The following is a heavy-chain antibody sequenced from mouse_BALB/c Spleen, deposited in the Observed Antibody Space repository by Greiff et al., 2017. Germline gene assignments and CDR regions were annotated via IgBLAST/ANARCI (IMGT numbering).Heavy chain of an antibody. CDR3: ARREYGNYPYYYAMDY. CDR2: ISNGGGST. D-gene: IGHD2-1*01. Sequence: EVQLVESGGGLVQPGGSLTLSCAASGFTFSSYTMSWVRQTPGKRLEWVAYISNGGGSTYYPDTVKGRFTIARDNAKNTLYLQMSSLKSEDAAMYYCARREYGNYPYYYAMDYGGQGTSVTVSS. V-gene: IGHV5-12-2*01. CDR1: GFTFSSYT. J-gene: IGHJ4*01.